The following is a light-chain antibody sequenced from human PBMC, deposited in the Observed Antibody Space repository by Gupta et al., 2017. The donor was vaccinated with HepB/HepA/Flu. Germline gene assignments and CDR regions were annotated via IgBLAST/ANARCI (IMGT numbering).Light chain of an antibody. CDR3: QQRSNWPPIT. Sequence: EIVLTQSPATLSLSPGERATLSCRASQSVRSYLAWYQQKPGQAPRLLIYDASNRDTGIPARFSGSGFGKDLTLTISSREQEDFAGYYCQQRSNWPPITFGQGTLLEIK. CDR1: QSVRSY. V-gene: IGKV3-11*01. J-gene: IGKJ5*01. CDR2: DAS.